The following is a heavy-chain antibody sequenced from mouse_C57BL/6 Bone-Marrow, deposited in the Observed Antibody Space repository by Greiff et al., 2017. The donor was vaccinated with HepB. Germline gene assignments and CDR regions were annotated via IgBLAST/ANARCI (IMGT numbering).Heavy chain of an antibody. CDR2: ISNGGGST. CDR3: AREGDSSGYAWFAY. V-gene: IGHV5-12*01. J-gene: IGHJ3*01. Sequence: EVQGVESGGGLVQPGGSLKLSCAASGFTFSDYYMYWVRQTPEKRLEWVAYISNGGGSTYYPNTVKGRFTISRDNAKNTLYLQMSRLKSEDTAMYYCAREGDSSGYAWFAYWGQGTLVTVSA. CDR1: GFTFSDYY. D-gene: IGHD3-2*02.